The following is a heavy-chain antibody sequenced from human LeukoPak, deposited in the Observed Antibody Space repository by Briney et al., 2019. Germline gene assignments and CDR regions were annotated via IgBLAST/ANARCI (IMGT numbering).Heavy chain of an antibody. CDR1: GGSISSYY. V-gene: IGHV4-59*08. CDR3: ARQSYDAGSYSVLDH. CDR2: IYYSGST. D-gene: IGHD3-10*01. J-gene: IGHJ4*02. Sequence: PSETLSLTCTVSGGSISSYYWSWIRQPPGKGLEWIGYIYYSGSTNYNPSLKSRVTISVDTSKNQFSLKLSSVTAADTAVYYCARQSYDAGSYSVLDHWGQGTLVTVSS.